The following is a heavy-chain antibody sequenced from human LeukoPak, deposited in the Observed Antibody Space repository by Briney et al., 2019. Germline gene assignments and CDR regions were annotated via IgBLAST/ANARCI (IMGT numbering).Heavy chain of an antibody. V-gene: IGHV4-59*03. D-gene: IGHD3-16*01. CDR1: GGSISGFS. J-gene: IGHJ6*02. CDR3: AKFGLYYNMDV. CDR2: IHYSGST. Sequence: PSETLSLTCAVSGGSISGFSWTWIRQPPGKGLEFIWQIHYSGSTDYNPSLKSRITMSVDTSKNQFFLSLNSVTAADTAVYYCAKFGLYYNMDVWGQGTTVTVSS.